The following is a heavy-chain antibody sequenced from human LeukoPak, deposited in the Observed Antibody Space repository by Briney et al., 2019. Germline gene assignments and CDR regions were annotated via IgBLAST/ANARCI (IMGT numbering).Heavy chain of an antibody. Sequence: GGSLRLSCAASGFTFSSYGMHWVRQAPGKGLEWVAFIRYDGSNKYYADSVKGRFTISRDNSKNTLYLQMNSLRAEDTAVYYCAKDGVEIQDLYCSSTSCQGGYYFDYWGQGTLVTVSS. V-gene: IGHV3-30*02. CDR3: AKDGVEIQDLYCSSTSCQGGYYFDY. CDR2: IRYDGSNK. J-gene: IGHJ4*02. D-gene: IGHD2-2*01. CDR1: GFTFSSYG.